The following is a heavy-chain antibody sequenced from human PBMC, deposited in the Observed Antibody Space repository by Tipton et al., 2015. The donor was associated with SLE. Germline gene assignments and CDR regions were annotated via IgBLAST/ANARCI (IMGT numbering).Heavy chain of an antibody. Sequence: LSLTCTVSSGFLTSINYYWGWIRQPPGKGLQWIGSGYHSENSYYSPSLRSRVTISLDTSKNQFSLKLTAVTAADTAIYYCARQDRLTTVFGVLNWGPGALVTVSS. CDR3: ARQDRLTTVFGVLN. J-gene: IGHJ4*02. D-gene: IGHD4-11*01. V-gene: IGHV4-39*07. CDR1: SGFLTSINYY. CDR2: GYHSENS.